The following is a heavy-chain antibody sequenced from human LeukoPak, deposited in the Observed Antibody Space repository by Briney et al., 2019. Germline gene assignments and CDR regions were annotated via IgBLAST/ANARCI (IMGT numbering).Heavy chain of an antibody. D-gene: IGHD4-11*01. CDR2: IYSGGST. CDR3: ARDTSRGFQYYFDY. Sequence: GGSLRLSCAASGFTVSSNYMSWVRQAPGKGLEWVSVIYSGGSTYYADSVKGRFTISRDTSKNTLYLQMNSLRAEDTAVYYCARDTSRGFQYYFDYWGQGTLVTVSS. J-gene: IGHJ4*02. CDR1: GFTVSSNY. V-gene: IGHV3-66*01.